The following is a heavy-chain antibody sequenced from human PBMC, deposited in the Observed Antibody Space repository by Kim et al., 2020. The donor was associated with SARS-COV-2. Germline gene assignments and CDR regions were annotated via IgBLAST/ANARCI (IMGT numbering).Heavy chain of an antibody. CDR2: IYYSGST. J-gene: IGHJ6*02. Sequence: SETLSLTCTVSGGSISSGGYYWSWIRQHPGKGLEWIGYIYYSGSTYYNPSLKSRVTISVDTSKNQFSLKLSSVTAADTAVYYCARDREYCSSTSCPNPPTEEYGMDVWGQGTTVTVSS. CDR1: GGSISSGGYY. V-gene: IGHV4-31*03. CDR3: ARDREYCSSTSCPNPPTEEYGMDV. D-gene: IGHD2-2*01.